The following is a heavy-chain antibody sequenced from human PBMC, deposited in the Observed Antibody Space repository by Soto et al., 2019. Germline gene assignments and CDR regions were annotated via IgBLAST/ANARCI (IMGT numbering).Heavy chain of an antibody. D-gene: IGHD2-2*01. J-gene: IGHJ5*02. CDR1: GGSISSGGYY. Sequence: PSETLSLTCTVSGGSISSGGYYWSWIRQHPGKGLEWIGYIYYSGSTNYNPSLKSRVTISVDTSKNQFSLKLSSVTAADTAVYYCARGYCSSTSCFDPWGQGTPVTVSS. CDR3: ARGYCSSTSCFDP. CDR2: IYYSGST. V-gene: IGHV4-31*03.